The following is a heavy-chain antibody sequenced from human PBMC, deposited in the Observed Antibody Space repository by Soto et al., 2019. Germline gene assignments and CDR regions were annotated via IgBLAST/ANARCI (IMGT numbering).Heavy chain of an antibody. CDR2: ISYDGSNK. CDR1: GFTFSSYA. V-gene: IGHV3-30-3*01. CDR3: ARVSSSSGRAGFYY. D-gene: IGHD2-15*01. Sequence: QVQLVESGGGVVQPGRSLRLSCAASGFTFSSYAMHWVRQAPGKGLEWVAVISYDGSNKYYADSVKGRFTISRDNSKNKLYLQMYTLRAEDTAVYYCARVSSSSGRAGFYYWGQGTLVTVSS. J-gene: IGHJ4*02.